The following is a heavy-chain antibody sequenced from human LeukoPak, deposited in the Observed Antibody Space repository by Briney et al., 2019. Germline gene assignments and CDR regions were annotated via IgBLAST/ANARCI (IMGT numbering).Heavy chain of an antibody. Sequence: PSETLSLTCTVSDDSISSSSYYWGWIRQPPGKGLEWIGNIYHSGSTYQNPSLKSRVAISVDTSKNQFSLKLSSVTAADTAVYYCARYDTVRGYYWGQGTLVTVSS. CDR2: IYHSGST. V-gene: IGHV4-39*01. CDR3: ARYDTVRGYY. J-gene: IGHJ4*02. CDR1: DDSISSSSYY. D-gene: IGHD4-17*01.